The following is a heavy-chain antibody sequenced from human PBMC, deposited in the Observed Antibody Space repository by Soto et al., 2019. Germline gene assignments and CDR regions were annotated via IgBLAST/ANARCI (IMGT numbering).Heavy chain of an antibody. CDR3: ARGASSWYPYFFYS. Sequence: QAQVVKSGAEVRKPGSSVKLSCKASEGTFNRYAIAWVRQAPGQGLEWMGGIIPYYNTLNYAQKFQDRVTITAYDSTNTVYMELSSLRSDDTAVYFCARGASSWYPYFFYSCAQGTLVTVSS. D-gene: IGHD6-13*01. CDR1: EGTFNRYA. CDR2: IIPYYNTL. J-gene: IGHJ4*02. V-gene: IGHV1-69*01.